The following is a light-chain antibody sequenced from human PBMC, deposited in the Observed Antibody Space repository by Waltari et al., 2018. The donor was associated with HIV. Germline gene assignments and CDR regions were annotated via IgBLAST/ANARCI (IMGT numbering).Light chain of an antibody. J-gene: IGKJ2*03. V-gene: IGKV3-15*01. CDR1: QSVSTT. CDR3: QQYNNWPQS. Sequence: EIVMTQSPATLSVSPGERATLSCRASQSVSTTLAWYQQKPGQAPRLLIYGASTRATGIPARFSGSVSGTEFTLTISSLQSEDFAVYYCQQYNNWPQSFGQGTTLEIK. CDR2: GAS.